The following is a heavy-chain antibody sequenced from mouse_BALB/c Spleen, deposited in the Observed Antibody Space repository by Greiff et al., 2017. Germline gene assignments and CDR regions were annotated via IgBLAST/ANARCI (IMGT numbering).Heavy chain of an antibody. J-gene: IGHJ4*01. CDR2: IYWDDDK. Sequence: QVTLKVSGPGILQPSQTLSLTCSFSGFSLSTSGMGVSWIRQPSGKGLEWLAHIYWDDDKRYNPSLKSRLTISKDTSRNQVFLKITSVDTADTATYYCARIRRRDYYAMDYWGQGTSVTVSS. CDR3: ARIRRRDYYAMDY. V-gene: IGHV8-12*01. D-gene: IGHD2-12*01. CDR1: GFSLSTSGMG.